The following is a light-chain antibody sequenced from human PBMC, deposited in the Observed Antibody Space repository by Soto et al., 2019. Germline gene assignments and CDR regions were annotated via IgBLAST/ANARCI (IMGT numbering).Light chain of an antibody. J-gene: IGKJ4*01. CDR2: DAS. CDR3: QQHINWPLT. V-gene: IGKV3-11*02. CDR1: ESVNDY. Sequence: EVVLTQSPATLSLSPGERATLFCRANESVNDYLAWYQQRPGQAPRLLIFDASNRAPGIPARFSASGSRRDFTLTISSLEPEDFALYYCQQHINWPLTFGGGTKVEIK.